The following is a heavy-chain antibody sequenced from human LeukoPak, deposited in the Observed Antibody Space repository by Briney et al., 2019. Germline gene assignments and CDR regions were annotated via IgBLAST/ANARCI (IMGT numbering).Heavy chain of an antibody. V-gene: IGHV4-59*08. Sequence: SETLSLTCTVSGGSISSYYWSWIRQPPGRGLEWIGYISYSGSTNYNPSLKSRVTISVDTSKNQFSLKLSSVTAADTAVYYCASMRGIAAAATEVYYFDYWGQGTLVTVSS. CDR2: ISYSGST. CDR1: GGSISSYY. CDR3: ASMRGIAAAATEVYYFDY. J-gene: IGHJ4*02. D-gene: IGHD6-13*01.